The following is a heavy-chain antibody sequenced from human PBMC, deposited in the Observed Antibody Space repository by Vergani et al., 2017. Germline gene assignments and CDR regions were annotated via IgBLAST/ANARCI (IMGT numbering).Heavy chain of an antibody. Sequence: QVQLQESGPGLVKPSETLSLTCAVSGYSISSGYYWGWIRQPPGKGLEWIGSIYHSGSTYYNPSLKSRVTISVDTSKNQFSLKLSSVTAADTAIYYCARDFIDVGVVAFDSWGQGRLVTVSS. CDR3: ARDFIDVGVVAFDS. CDR1: GYSISSGYY. J-gene: IGHJ4*02. CDR2: IYHSGST. D-gene: IGHD2-21*01. V-gene: IGHV4-38-2*02.